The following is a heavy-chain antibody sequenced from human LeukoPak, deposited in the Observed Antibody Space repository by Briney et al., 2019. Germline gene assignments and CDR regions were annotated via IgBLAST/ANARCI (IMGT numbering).Heavy chain of an antibody. Sequence: ASVTVSFKASGGTFSSYAISWVRQAPGQGLEWMGRIIPILGIANYAQKFQGRVTITADKSTSTAYMELSSLRSEDTAVYYCARETNRNPPRGLGYCSSTSACPPLYGMDVWGQGTTVTVSS. V-gene: IGHV1-69*04. CDR1: GGTFSSYA. D-gene: IGHD2-2*01. CDR3: ARETNRNPPRGLGYCSSTSACPPLYGMDV. CDR2: IIPILGIA. J-gene: IGHJ6*02.